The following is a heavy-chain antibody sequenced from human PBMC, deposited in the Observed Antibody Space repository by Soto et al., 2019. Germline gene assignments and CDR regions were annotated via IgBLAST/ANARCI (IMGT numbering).Heavy chain of an antibody. CDR3: ARGDRLRYFDWLLFNEYFQH. CDR1: GYTFTSYA. J-gene: IGHJ1*01. D-gene: IGHD3-9*01. CDR2: INAGNGNT. V-gene: IGHV1-3*01. Sequence: ASVKVSCKASGYTFTSYAMHWVRQAPGQRLEWMGWINAGNGNTKYSQKFQGRVTITRDTSASTAYMELSSLRSEDTAVYYCARGDRLRYFDWLLFNEYFQHWGQGTVVTVYS.